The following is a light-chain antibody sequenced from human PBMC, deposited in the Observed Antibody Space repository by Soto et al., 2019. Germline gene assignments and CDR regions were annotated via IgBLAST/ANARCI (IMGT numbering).Light chain of an antibody. Sequence: EIVLTQSPGTLSLSPGERATLSCRASQSVSSSYLAWYQQKPGQAPRLLIYRTFNRATGIPDRFSGSGSGTDFTLTISRLEPEDFAVYYCQQYNNWPTFGQGTKVDIK. CDR2: RTF. J-gene: IGKJ1*01. CDR3: QQYNNWPT. V-gene: IGKV3-20*01. CDR1: QSVSSSY.